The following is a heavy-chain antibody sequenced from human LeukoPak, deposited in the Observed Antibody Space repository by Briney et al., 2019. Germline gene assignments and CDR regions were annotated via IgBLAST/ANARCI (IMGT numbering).Heavy chain of an antibody. J-gene: IGHJ4*02. CDR2: ITPYNGNT. CDR3: ARGGNELRYFDWLLDSVDY. V-gene: IGHV1-18*01. D-gene: IGHD3-9*01. Sequence: ASVKVSCKASGYTFSSYGISWVRQAPGQGLEWMGWITPYNGNTNYAQKLQGRVTMTRNTSISTAYMELSSLRSEDTAVYYCARGGNELRYFDWLLDSVDYWGQGTLVTVSS. CDR1: GYTFSSYG.